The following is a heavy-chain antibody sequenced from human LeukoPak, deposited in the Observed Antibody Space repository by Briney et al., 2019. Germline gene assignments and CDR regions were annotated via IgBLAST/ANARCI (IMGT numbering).Heavy chain of an antibody. D-gene: IGHD6-13*01. CDR1: GYTFIAYY. CDR3: ARSGRAAAVEVGGY. J-gene: IGHJ4*02. V-gene: IGHV1-2*02. CDR2: INPNSGGT. Sequence: ASLKVSCKSSGYTFIAYYMHWVRLAPGQGLEWMGWINPNSGGTNYAQKFQGRVTMTRDTSISTAYMELSRLRSDDTAVYYCARSGRAAAVEVGGYWGQGTLVTVSS.